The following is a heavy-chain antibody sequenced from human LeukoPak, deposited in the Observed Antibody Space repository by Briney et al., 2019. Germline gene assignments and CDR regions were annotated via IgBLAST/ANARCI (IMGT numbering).Heavy chain of an antibody. CDR3: ARGYYDSSGYFDY. CDR2: IIPIFGTA. J-gene: IGHJ4*02. V-gene: IGHV1-69*05. Sequence: GASVKVSCKASGGTFSSSAISWVRQAPGQGLEWMGGIIPIFGTANYAQKFQGRVTITTDESTSTAYMELSSLRSEDTAVYYCARGYYDSSGYFDYWGQGTLVTVSS. D-gene: IGHD3-22*01. CDR1: GGTFSSSA.